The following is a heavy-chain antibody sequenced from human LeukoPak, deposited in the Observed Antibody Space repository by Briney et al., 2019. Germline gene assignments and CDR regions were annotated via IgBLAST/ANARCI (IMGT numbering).Heavy chain of an antibody. V-gene: IGHV4-61*02. CDR2: IHTSGST. J-gene: IGHJ2*01. CDR3: ARHATIENCWYFDL. Sequence: SQTLSLTCTVSGGSISSGTYYWSWIRQPAGKGLEWIGRIHTSGSTNYNPSLQSRVTISVDTSKNQFSLKLSSVTAADTAVYYCARHATIENCWYFDLWGRGTLVTVSS. CDR1: GGSISSGTYY. D-gene: IGHD4/OR15-4a*01.